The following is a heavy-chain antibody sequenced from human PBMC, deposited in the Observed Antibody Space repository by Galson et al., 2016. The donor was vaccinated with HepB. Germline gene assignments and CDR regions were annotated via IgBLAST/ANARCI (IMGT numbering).Heavy chain of an antibody. J-gene: IGHJ4*02. CDR2: ISSRRTT. CDR1: GDSISRGGYY. CDR3: ARDPGSGDYGDYPSYYFDL. D-gene: IGHD4-17*01. V-gene: IGHV4-31*03. Sequence: LSLTCRVTGDSISRGGYYWHWIRQDPGKGLEWIGYISSRRTTYSSPSLMSRVTLSLNTSKNEFSLTLPSVTAADTAVYYCARDPGSGDYGDYPSYYFDLWGQGTLVSVSS.